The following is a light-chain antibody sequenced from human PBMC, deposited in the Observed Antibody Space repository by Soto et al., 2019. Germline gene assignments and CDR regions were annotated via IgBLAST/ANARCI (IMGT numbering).Light chain of an antibody. CDR3: RKYNSAPLT. V-gene: IGKV1-27*01. Sequence: GDRVTITCRASQGIGVYLAWFQQRPGNVPKLLIYAASTLQSGVPSRFSGSGSGTDFTLTISSLQPEDVATYYCRKYNSAPLTFGGGTKVEIK. CDR1: QGIGVY. J-gene: IGKJ4*01. CDR2: AAS.